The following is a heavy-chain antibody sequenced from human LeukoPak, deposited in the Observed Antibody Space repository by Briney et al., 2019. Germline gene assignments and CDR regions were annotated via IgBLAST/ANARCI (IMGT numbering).Heavy chain of an antibody. Sequence: PGGSLRLSCAVSGFTFSSYSMNWVRQAPGKGLEWVSSISSSSSYIYYADSVKGRFTISRDNAKNSLYLQMNSLRAEDTAVYYCARDSPCCSSTSCACFDYWGQGTLVTVSS. D-gene: IGHD2-2*01. CDR2: ISSSSSYI. CDR1: GFTFSSYS. V-gene: IGHV3-21*01. CDR3: ARDSPCCSSTSCACFDY. J-gene: IGHJ4*02.